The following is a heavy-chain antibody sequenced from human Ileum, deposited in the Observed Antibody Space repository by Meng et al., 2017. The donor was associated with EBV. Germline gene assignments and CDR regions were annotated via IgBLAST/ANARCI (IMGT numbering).Heavy chain of an antibody. D-gene: IGHD3-16*01. V-gene: IGHV4-4*02. CDR1: GGSISSSHW. J-gene: IGHJ4*02. CDR3: ARVGLRLGIDY. Sequence: QVQLQEPGPGPGKPSVTLALSSPVSGGSISSSHWWIWVRQHPGKGLEWIGEIYHSGSTNYNPSLKSRVTTSVDKSKNQFSLKLSSVTAADTAVYYCARVGLRLGIDYWGQGTLVTVSS. CDR2: IYHSGST.